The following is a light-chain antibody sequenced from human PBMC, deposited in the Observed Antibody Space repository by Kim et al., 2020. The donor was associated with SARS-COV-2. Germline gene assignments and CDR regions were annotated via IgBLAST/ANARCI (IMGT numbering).Light chain of an antibody. V-gene: IGKV1-27*01. CDR1: QGISNY. J-gene: IGKJ1*01. CDR2: AAS. CDR3: QQCNSAPWT. Sequence: ASVGDRVTITCRASQGISNYLAWYQQKPGKVPKLLIYAASALQSGVPSRFSGSGSGTDFTLTITSLQPEDVAAYYCQQCNSAPWTFGQGTKVEIK.